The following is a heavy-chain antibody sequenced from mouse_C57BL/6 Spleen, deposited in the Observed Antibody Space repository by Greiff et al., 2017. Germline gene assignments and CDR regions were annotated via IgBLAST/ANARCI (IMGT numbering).Heavy chain of an antibody. D-gene: IGHD1-1*01. J-gene: IGHJ2*01. Sequence: VQLQQPGAELVKPGASVTLSCKASGYTFTSYWMHWVKQRPGQGLEWIGMIHPNSGSPNYNEKFKSKSTLTVAKSSSTAYMQLSSLTSEDAAVYYCARDYYSSRKGGNFDYWGQGTTLTVSS. V-gene: IGHV1-64*01. CDR3: ARDYYSSRKGGNFDY. CDR1: GYTFTSYW. CDR2: IHPNSGSP.